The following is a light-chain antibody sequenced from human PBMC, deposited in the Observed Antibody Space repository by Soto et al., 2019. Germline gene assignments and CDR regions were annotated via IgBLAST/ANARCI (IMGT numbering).Light chain of an antibody. V-gene: IGKV3-20*01. Sequence: EIVLTQSPGTLSLSPGERATLSCRASQSVSSSYLAWYQQKPGQAPRLLIYDASTRATGIPDRISGSGSGTDFPLTISRLEPEDFAGYYCQQYGSSPWTFGQGTRVEIK. CDR1: QSVSSSY. J-gene: IGKJ1*01. CDR3: QQYGSSPWT. CDR2: DAS.